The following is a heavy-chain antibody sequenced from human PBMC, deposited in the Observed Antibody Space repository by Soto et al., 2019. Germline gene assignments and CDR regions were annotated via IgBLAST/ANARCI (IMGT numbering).Heavy chain of an antibody. CDR1: GFTFTSSA. V-gene: IGHV1-58*01. Sequence: ASVKVSCKASGFTFTSSAVQWVRQARGQRLEWIGWIVVGSGNTNYAQKFQERVTITRDMSTSTAYMELSSLRSEDTAVYYCARGRKAGYSGYELDYWGQGTLVTVSS. D-gene: IGHD5-12*01. J-gene: IGHJ4*02. CDR3: ARGRKAGYSGYELDY. CDR2: IVVGSGNT.